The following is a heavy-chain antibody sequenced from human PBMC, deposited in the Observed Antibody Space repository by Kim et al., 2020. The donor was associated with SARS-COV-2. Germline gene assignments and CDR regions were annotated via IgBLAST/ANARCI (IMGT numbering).Heavy chain of an antibody. J-gene: IGHJ3*02. V-gene: IGHV3-33*01. Sequence: KYYAGSVKGRFTISRHNSKNTVYLQVNSLRGEDSAVYFCARGHRGSTSFDIWGQGTMVTVSS. CDR2: K. D-gene: IGHD5-12*01. CDR3: ARGHRGSTSFDI.